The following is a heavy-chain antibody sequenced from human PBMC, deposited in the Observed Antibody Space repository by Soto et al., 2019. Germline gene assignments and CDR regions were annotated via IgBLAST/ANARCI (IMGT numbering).Heavy chain of an antibody. V-gene: IGHV4-34*01. CDR2: INHSGST. Sequence: SETLSLTCAVYGGSFSGYYWSWIRQPPGKGLEWIGEINHSGSTNYNPSLKSRVTISVDTSKNQFSLKLSSVTAADTAVYYCARGRGPNPYSSSWYPSPVRYWGQGTLVTVSS. CDR1: GGSFSGYY. J-gene: IGHJ4*02. CDR3: ARGRGPNPYSSSWYPSPVRY. D-gene: IGHD6-13*01.